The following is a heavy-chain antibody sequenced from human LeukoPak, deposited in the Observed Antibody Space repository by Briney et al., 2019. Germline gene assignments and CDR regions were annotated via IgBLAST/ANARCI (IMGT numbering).Heavy chain of an antibody. CDR2: VYYTGTT. Sequence: PSETLSLTCTVSGGSISSRNYYWGWIRQPPGKGLEWIGGVYYTGTTYSNPSLKSRVTISVDTSKNQFSLRLSSVTAADTAVYYCARHVSVAVTNFFDYWGQGTLVTVSS. D-gene: IGHD6-19*01. CDR1: GGSISSRNYY. V-gene: IGHV4-39*01. J-gene: IGHJ4*02. CDR3: ARHVSVAVTNFFDY.